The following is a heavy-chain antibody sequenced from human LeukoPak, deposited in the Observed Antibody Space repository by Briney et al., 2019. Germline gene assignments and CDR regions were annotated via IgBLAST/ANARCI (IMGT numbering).Heavy chain of an antibody. CDR3: ARANCYDSSGLNWFDP. V-gene: IGHV2-5*02. J-gene: IGHJ5*02. Sequence: ECGPTLVNPTQTLTLTCTFSGISLSTSGVGVGWIRQPPGKALEWLALIYWDDDKRYSPSLKSRLTITKDTSKNQVVLTMINMDPVDTATYYCARANCYDSSGLNWFDPWGQGTLVTVSS. D-gene: IGHD3-22*01. CDR1: GISLSTSGVG. CDR2: IYWDDDK.